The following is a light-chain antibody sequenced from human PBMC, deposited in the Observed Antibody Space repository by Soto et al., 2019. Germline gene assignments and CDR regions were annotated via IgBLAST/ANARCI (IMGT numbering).Light chain of an antibody. CDR1: QSVTNNY. J-gene: IGKJ1*01. Sequence: EVVLTQFPVTLSLSPGERATLSCRASQSVTNNYLAWYQQRPGQPPNLLIFGASNRATGIPDRFSGSGSGTDFTLTISRLEPKDFAVYYCQQYGSSIQTFGQGTKVDSK. CDR3: QQYGSSIQT. CDR2: GAS. V-gene: IGKV3-20*01.